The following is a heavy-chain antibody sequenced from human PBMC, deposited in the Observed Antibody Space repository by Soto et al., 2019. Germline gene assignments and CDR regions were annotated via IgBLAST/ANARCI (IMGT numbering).Heavy chain of an antibody. J-gene: IGHJ6*02. D-gene: IGHD3-22*01. CDR3: ARDPSIMIVPTIMDV. V-gene: IGHV3-30-3*01. Sequence: QVQLVESGGGVVQPGRSLRLSCAASGFTFSSYAMHWVRQAPGKGLEWVAVISYDGSNKYYADSVKGRFTISRDNSKNTLYLQMNSLRAEDTAVYYCARDPSIMIVPTIMDVLGQGTTVTVSS. CDR1: GFTFSSYA. CDR2: ISYDGSNK.